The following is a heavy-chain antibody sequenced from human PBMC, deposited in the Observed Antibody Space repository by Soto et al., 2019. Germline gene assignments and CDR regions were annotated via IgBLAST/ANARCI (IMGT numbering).Heavy chain of an antibody. CDR2: INPNSGGT. D-gene: IGHD3-22*01. CDR3: ARVFYVSSFYPIGGSFDY. J-gene: IGHJ4*02. CDR1: GYTFTGYD. Sequence: ASVKVSCKASGYTFTGYDMHWVRQAPGQGLEWMGWINPNSGGTNYAQKFQGRVTMTRDTSISTAYMELSRLRSDDTAVYYCARVFYVSSFYPIGGSFDYWGQGTLATVSS. V-gene: IGHV1-2*02.